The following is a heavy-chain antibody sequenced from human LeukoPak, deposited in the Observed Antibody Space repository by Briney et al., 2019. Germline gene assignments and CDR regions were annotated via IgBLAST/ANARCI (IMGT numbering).Heavy chain of an antibody. CDR1: GYSFTDYG. Sequence: ASVKVSCKASGYSFTDYGVSWVRLAPGQGLEWMGWISPYTGNTDYPRDLRGRVAMTADTSTSTVYMELKSLRSDDTAFYYCTREAEDLPGVITFLYWGQGTLVTVSS. CDR3: TREAEDLPGVITFLY. D-gene: IGHD3-22*01. CDR2: ISPYTGNT. V-gene: IGHV1-18*01. J-gene: IGHJ4*02.